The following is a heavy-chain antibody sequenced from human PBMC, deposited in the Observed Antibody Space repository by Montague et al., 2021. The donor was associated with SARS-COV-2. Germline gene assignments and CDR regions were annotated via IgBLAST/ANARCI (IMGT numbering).Heavy chain of an antibody. CDR1: GFTFSSYA. CDR2: ISYDGSNK. V-gene: IGHV3-30-3*01. J-gene: IGHJ6*02. D-gene: IGHD5-12*01. CDR3: ARDFRNIVATYGMDV. Sequence: SLRLSCAASGFTFSSYAMHWVRQAPGKGLEWVAVISYDGSNKYYADSVKGRFTISRDNSKNTLYLQMNSLRAEDTAVYYCARDFRNIVATYGMDVWGQGTTVTVPS.